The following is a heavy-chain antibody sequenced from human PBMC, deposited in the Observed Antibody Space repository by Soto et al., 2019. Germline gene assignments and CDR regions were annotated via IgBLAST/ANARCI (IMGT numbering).Heavy chain of an antibody. CDR3: ARGDYRVLDV. Sequence: GESLEISCKDSGFSFASSWIGWVRQMPGKGLEWMGVIYPGDSDTRYSPSFQGQVTISADKSISTAYLQWSSLKASDTAMYYCARGDYRVLDVWGQGTPVTVSS. J-gene: IGHJ6*02. CDR1: GFSFASSW. D-gene: IGHD4-4*01. V-gene: IGHV5-51*01. CDR2: IYPGDSDT.